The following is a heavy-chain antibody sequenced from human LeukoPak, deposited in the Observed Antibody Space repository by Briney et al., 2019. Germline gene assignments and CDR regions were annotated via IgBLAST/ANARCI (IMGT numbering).Heavy chain of an antibody. Sequence: PGGSLRLSCAASGFTFRSYSMNWVRQAPGKGLEWVSAISGSGGSTFYADSVKGRFTISRDNSENTVYLQMNSLTVEDTAVYYCARGYYDSSGYYLIDYWGQGTLVTVSS. D-gene: IGHD3-22*01. CDR2: ISGSGGST. CDR3: ARGYYDSSGYYLIDY. J-gene: IGHJ4*02. V-gene: IGHV3-23*01. CDR1: GFTFRSYS.